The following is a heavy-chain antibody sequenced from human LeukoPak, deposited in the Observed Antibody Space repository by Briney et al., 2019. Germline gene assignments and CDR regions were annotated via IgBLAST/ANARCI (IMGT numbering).Heavy chain of an antibody. Sequence: GRSLRLSCAASGFTFRNYAMNWIRQAPGKGLEWVAVISYDGSNSYYADSVKGRFTISRDNSKNTLYLQMNSLRAEDTAVYYCARRYSSPYYYYGMDVWGQGTTVTVSS. V-gene: IGHV3-30-3*01. CDR1: GFTFRNYA. D-gene: IGHD6-13*01. CDR2: ISYDGSNS. CDR3: ARRYSSPYYYYGMDV. J-gene: IGHJ6*02.